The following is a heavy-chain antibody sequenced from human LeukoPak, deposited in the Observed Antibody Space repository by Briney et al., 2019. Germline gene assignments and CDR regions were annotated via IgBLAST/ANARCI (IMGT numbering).Heavy chain of an antibody. Sequence: SETLSLTCAVSGGSISSSNWWSWVRQPPGKGLEWIGEIYHSGSTNYNPSLKSRVTISVDTSKNQFSLKLSSVTAADTAVYYCAREGWGPPYYYGSGSYKWGQGTLVTVSS. CDR1: GGSISSSNW. CDR2: IYHSGST. J-gene: IGHJ4*02. V-gene: IGHV4-4*02. D-gene: IGHD3-10*01. CDR3: AREGWGPPYYYGSGSYK.